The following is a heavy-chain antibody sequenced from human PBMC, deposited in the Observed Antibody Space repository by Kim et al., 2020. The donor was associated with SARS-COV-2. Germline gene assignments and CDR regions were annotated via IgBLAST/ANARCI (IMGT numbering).Heavy chain of an antibody. CDR3: ARGGHYDILTGYYF. J-gene: IGHJ4*02. Sequence: SVKVSCKASGGTFSSYAISWVRQAPGQGLEWMGGIIPIFGTANYAQKFQGRVTITADESTSTAYMELSSLRSEDTAVYYCARGGHYDILTGYYFWGQGTLVTVSS. D-gene: IGHD3-9*01. CDR2: IIPIFGTA. CDR1: GGTFSSYA. V-gene: IGHV1-69*13.